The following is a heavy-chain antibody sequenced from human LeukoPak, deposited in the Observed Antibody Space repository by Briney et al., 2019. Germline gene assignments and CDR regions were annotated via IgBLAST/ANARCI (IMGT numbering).Heavy chain of an antibody. D-gene: IGHD4-11*01. Sequence: GGSLRLSCAASGFTFSSYEMNWVRQAPGKGLEWVSYISSSGSTIYYADSVKGRFTISRDNAKNSLYLQMNSLRAEDTAVYYCARGVPKTSYYYYYMDVWGKGTTVTVSS. J-gene: IGHJ6*03. V-gene: IGHV3-48*03. CDR2: ISSSGSTI. CDR3: ARGVPKTSYYYYYMDV. CDR1: GFTFSSYE.